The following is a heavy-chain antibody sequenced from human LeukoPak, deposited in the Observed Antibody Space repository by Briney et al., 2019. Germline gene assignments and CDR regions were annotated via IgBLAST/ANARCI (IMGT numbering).Heavy chain of an antibody. CDR2: IIPIFGTA. CDR3: ARGTVGAIVLGEYFQH. J-gene: IGHJ1*01. CDR1: GGTFSSYA. Sequence: GSSVKVSCKASGGTFSSYAISWVRQAPGQGLEWMGGIIPIFGTANYAQKFQGRVTITADKSTSTAYMELSSLRSEDTAVYYCARGTVGAIVLGEYFQHWGQGTLVTVSS. V-gene: IGHV1-69*06. D-gene: IGHD1-26*01.